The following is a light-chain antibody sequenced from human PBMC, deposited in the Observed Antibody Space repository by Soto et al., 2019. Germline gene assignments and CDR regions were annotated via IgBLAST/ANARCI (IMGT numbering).Light chain of an antibody. J-gene: IGKJ3*01. CDR3: QQYYSVPFT. CDR1: RSVLYSSDNKNY. Sequence: DIVMTQSPDSLAVSLGERATINCKSSRSVLYSSDNKNYLAWYQQKPGQPPKLLIYWASTRESGVPDRFSGSGSGTDFTLTISSLQAEDVAVYYCQQYYSVPFTFGPGTKVDLK. V-gene: IGKV4-1*01. CDR2: WAS.